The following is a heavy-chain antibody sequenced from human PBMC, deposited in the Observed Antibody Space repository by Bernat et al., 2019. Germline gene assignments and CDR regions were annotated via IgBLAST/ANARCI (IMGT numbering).Heavy chain of an antibody. V-gene: IGHV3-7*01. Sequence: EVQLVESGGGLVQPGGSLRLSCTASGFTFSTYWMTWVRQAPGKGLEWVASIKQDGSEKYYLESVKGRFTISRDNTKTSLYLEMNSLRGEDTAVYYCATRPRQPESWGQGTLVTVSS. D-gene: IGHD6-13*01. J-gene: IGHJ4*02. CDR2: IKQDGSEK. CDR3: ATRPRQPES. CDR1: GFTFSTYW.